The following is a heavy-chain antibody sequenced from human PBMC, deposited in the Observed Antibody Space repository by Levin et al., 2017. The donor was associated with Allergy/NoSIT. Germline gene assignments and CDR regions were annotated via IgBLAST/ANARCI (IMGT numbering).Heavy chain of an antibody. Sequence: ETLSLTCAASGFTFSSYWMSWVRQAPGKGLEWVANIKQDGSEKYYVDSVKGRFTISRDNAKNSLYLQMNSLRAEDTAVYYCAREISSGWGDYWGQGTLVTVSS. J-gene: IGHJ4*02. CDR1: GFTFSSYW. V-gene: IGHV3-7*01. CDR3: AREISSGWGDY. D-gene: IGHD6-19*01. CDR2: IKQDGSEK.